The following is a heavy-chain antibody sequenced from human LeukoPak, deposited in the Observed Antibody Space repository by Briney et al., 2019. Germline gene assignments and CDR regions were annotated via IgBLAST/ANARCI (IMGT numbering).Heavy chain of an antibody. V-gene: IGHV3-7*01. CDR3: ARAGRSPDY. J-gene: IGHJ4*02. Sequence: GESLRLSCAASGFTFRSYWMTWVRQAPGKGLEWVANINEGGSEEHYVDSVKGRFTISRDNAKNSLHLQMNSLRVEDAALYYCARAGRSPDYWGQGTRVAVSS. CDR1: GFTFRSYW. CDR2: INEGGSEE.